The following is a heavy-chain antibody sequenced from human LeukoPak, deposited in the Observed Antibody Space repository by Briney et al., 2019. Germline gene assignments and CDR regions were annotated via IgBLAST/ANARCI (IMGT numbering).Heavy chain of an antibody. CDR1: EFTFSSYA. CDR2: ISGSGGST. Sequence: GGSLRLSCAASEFTFSSYAMSWVRQAPGKGLEWVSAISGSGGSTYYADSVKGRFTISRDNSKNTLYLQMNSLRAEDTAVYYCAKEEVEVVAATIAEYFQHWGQGTLVTVSS. D-gene: IGHD2-15*01. CDR3: AKEEVEVVAATIAEYFQH. J-gene: IGHJ1*01. V-gene: IGHV3-23*01.